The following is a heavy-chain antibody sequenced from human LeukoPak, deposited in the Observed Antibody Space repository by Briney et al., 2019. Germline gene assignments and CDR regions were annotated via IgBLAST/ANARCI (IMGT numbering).Heavy chain of an antibody. J-gene: IGHJ5*02. CDR2: IIPIFGTA. D-gene: IGHD6-19*01. V-gene: IGHV1-69*05. CDR1: GGTFSSYA. Sequence: SVKVSCKASGGTFSSYAISWVRQAPGQGLEWMGGIIPIFGTANYAQKFQGRVTITTDESTSTAYMELSSLRSEDTAVYYCARVVGIAVVGAPFDPWGQGTLVTVSS. CDR3: ARVVGIAVVGAPFDP.